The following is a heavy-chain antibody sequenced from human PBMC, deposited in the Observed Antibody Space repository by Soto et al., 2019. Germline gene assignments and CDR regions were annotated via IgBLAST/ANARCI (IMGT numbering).Heavy chain of an antibody. CDR2: IYHSGST. V-gene: IGHV4-4*02. Sequence: SDTLSLTCAVSGGSISSSNWWSWVRQPPGKGLEWIGEIYHSGSTNYNPSLKSRVTISVDKSKNQFSLKLSSVTAADTAVYYCARVHYDSSGYNNLDYWAQGTLVTVSS. CDR3: ARVHYDSSGYNNLDY. J-gene: IGHJ4*02. D-gene: IGHD3-22*01. CDR1: GGSISSSNW.